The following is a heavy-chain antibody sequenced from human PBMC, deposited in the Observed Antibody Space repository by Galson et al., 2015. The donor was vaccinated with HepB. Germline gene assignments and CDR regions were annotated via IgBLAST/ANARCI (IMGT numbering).Heavy chain of an antibody. CDR1: GFIFSNYG. CDR2: ISSDGSHE. V-gene: IGHV3-30*18. CDR3: AKAGSPSHYNTLDV. D-gene: IGHD3-9*01. Sequence: SLRLSCAASGFIFSNYGIHWVRQAPGKGLQWVALISSDGSHEYYADSVRGRFTISRDNSKNTLYLQMNSLRAEDAAVYFCAKAGSPSHYNTLDVWGQGTTVTVSS. J-gene: IGHJ6*02.